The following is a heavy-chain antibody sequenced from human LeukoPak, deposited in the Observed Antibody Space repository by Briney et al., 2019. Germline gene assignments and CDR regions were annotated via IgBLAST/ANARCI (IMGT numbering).Heavy chain of an antibody. D-gene: IGHD6-19*01. CDR2: IYYNEAT. J-gene: IGHJ4*02. Sequence: KPSETLSLTCTVSGGSIGSSNYYWAWIRQPPGKGLEWVGTIYYNEATQYNPSLKSRVSISVDTSKNQFSLKLTSVTAADAAIYYCARELRIPAVAGTGDCWGQGTLVTVSS. CDR1: GGSIGSSNYY. CDR3: ARELRIPAVAGTGDC. V-gene: IGHV4-39*02.